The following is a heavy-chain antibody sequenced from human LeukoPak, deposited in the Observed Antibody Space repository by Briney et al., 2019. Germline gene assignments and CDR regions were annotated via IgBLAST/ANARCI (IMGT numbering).Heavy chain of an antibody. Sequence: GGSLRLSCAASGFTVSGNYISWVRQAPGKGLEWVSLISGDATTYYADPVKGRFTISRDNSKNTVYLQMNSLRPEDTAAYYCARDVPPYLTSPWGLDVWGQGTTVTVSS. J-gene: IGHJ6*02. CDR3: ARDVPPYLTSPWGLDV. CDR2: ISGDATT. CDR1: GFTVSGNY. D-gene: IGHD1-14*01. V-gene: IGHV3-66*01.